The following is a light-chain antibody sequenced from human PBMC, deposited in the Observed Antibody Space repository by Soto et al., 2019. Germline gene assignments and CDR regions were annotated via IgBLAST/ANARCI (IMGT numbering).Light chain of an antibody. J-gene: IGKJ1*01. CDR2: DAS. Sequence: DIQMTQSPSTLSASVGDRVTITCRASQSISTWLAWYQQQPGKAPKLLIYDASTLQTGVPSRFSGSGSETEFTLTINGLQPDDFATYFCQEYNSYSWTFGQGTKVDIK. V-gene: IGKV1-5*01. CDR3: QEYNSYSWT. CDR1: QSISTW.